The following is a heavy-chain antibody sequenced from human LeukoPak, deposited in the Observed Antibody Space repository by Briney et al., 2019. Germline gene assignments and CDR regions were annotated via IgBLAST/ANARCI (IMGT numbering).Heavy chain of an antibody. V-gene: IGHV4-4*07. Sequence: SETLSLTCTVSGGSISSYYWSWIRQPASHRLECIGRIYTSGSTNYNPSLKSRVTMSVDTSKNQFSLKLSSVTAADTAVYYCARVGWSSGWYRVLVYWGQGTLVSVSS. D-gene: IGHD6-19*01. CDR3: ARVGWSSGWYRVLVY. CDR2: IYTSGST. J-gene: IGHJ4*02. CDR1: GGSISSYY.